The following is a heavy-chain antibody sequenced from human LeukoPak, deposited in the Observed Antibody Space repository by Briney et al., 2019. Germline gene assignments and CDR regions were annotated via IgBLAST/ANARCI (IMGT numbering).Heavy chain of an antibody. Sequence: PGGSLRLSCAASGFTVSTNYMSWARQARGKGLEWVSVVYSDGKICYADAVKGRFTISKDNSRNTLYLQMNSLRAEDTAVYYCEGWERPFDYWGQGTLVTVSS. CDR2: VYSDGKI. V-gene: IGHV3-53*01. CDR3: EGWERPFDY. J-gene: IGHJ4*02. CDR1: GFTVSTNY. D-gene: IGHD1-26*01.